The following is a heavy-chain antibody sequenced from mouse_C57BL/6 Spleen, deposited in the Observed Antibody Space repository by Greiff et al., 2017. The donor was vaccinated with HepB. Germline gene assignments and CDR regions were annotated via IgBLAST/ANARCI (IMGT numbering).Heavy chain of an antibody. V-gene: IGHV1-26*01. D-gene: IGHD2-3*01. Sequence: VQLQQSGPELVKPGASVKISCKASGYTFTDYYMNWVKQSHGKSLEWIGDINPNNGGTSYNQRFKGKATLTVDKSSSTAYMELRSLRSEDSAVYYCARGGLLGDYYAMDYWGQGTSVTVSS. CDR1: GYTFTDYY. CDR3: ARGGLLGDYYAMDY. CDR2: INPNNGGT. J-gene: IGHJ4*01.